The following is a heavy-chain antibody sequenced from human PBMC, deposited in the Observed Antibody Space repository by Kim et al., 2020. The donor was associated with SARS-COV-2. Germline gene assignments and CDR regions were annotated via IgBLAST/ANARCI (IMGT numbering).Heavy chain of an antibody. J-gene: IGHJ6*02. CDR3: AKGRDGYNSRYYYGMDV. Sequence: GGSLRLSCAASGFTFSSYAMSWVRQAPGKGLEWVSVIYSGGSSTYYADSVKGRFTISRDNSKNTLYLQMNSLRAEDMAVYYCAKGRDGYNSRYYYGMDVWGQGTTVTVSS. CDR1: GFTFSSYA. D-gene: IGHD5-12*01. V-gene: IGHV3-23*03. CDR2: IYSGGSST.